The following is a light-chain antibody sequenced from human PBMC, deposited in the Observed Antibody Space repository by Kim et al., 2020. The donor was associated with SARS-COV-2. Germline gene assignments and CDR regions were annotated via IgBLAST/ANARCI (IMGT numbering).Light chain of an antibody. CDR3: QHFGNSLWT. J-gene: IGKJ2*02. V-gene: IGKV3-20*01. Sequence: EIVLTQSPGTLSLSPGERATLSCRASQSVSSNSLAWYQHKPGQAPRLLIYGAFNRAAGIPDRFSGSGSGTDFTLTITRLEPEDFAVYYCQHFGNSLWTFGQGTKLEI. CDR1: QSVSSNS. CDR2: GAF.